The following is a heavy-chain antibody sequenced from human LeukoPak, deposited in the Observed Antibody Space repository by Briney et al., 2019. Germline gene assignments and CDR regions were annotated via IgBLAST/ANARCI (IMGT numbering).Heavy chain of an antibody. D-gene: IGHD3-22*01. Sequence: GGSLRLSCAATGFTVDSNYLSWVRQAPGKGLEWVSTIYTGGNTYYAASVKGRFTISRDFSKNTVFLHMNSLRAEDTAMYYCARGDDSGYYDYFDYWGQGALVTVSS. CDR2: IYTGGNT. CDR3: ARGDDSGYYDYFDY. CDR1: GFTVDSNY. J-gene: IGHJ4*02. V-gene: IGHV3-53*01.